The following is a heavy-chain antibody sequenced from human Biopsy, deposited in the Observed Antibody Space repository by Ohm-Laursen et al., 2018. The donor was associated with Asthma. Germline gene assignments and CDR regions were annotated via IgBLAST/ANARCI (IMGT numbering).Heavy chain of an antibody. D-gene: IGHD2-2*01. V-gene: IGHV1-69*13. CDR2: INSVFGTT. CDR3: ARKAGSCISRTCYSLDF. J-gene: IGHJ4*02. CDR1: GGTFNTYV. Sequence: SVKVSCKPLGGTFNTYVIGWVRQAPGQGLEWMGGINSVFGTTTYPQKFQDRVTITADDSASTVYMELSSLRSEDTAVYYCARKAGSCISRTCYSLDFWGQGTLVIVSS.